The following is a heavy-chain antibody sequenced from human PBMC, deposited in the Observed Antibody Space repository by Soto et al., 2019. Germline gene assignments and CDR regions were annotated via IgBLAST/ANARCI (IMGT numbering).Heavy chain of an antibody. D-gene: IGHD1-1*01. J-gene: IGHJ5*02. CDR2: IYHSGT. CDR3: ARANWNDAGCFGP. Sequence: PSETLSLTCTVSGASLSSDYWSWLRQPPGKGLQWIGYIYHSGTNSNHSPKSRVTMSMDTSKNQFSLNLTSVTAADTAVYYCARANWNDAGCFGPWGQGALVTVSS. V-gene: IGHV4-59*01. CDR1: GASLSSDY.